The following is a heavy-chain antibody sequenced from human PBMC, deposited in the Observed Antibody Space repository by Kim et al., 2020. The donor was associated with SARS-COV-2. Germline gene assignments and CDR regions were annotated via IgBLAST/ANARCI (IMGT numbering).Heavy chain of an antibody. CDR3: AREGGSGSYYKP. D-gene: IGHD3-10*01. J-gene: IGHJ4*02. V-gene: IGHV4-31*03. Sequence: SETLSLTCTVSGGSISSGGYYWSWIRQHPGKGLEWIGYIYYSGSTYYNPSLKSRVTISVDTSKNQFSLKLSSVTAADTAVYYCAREGGSGSYYKPWGQGTLVTVSS. CDR1: GGSISSGGYY. CDR2: IYYSGST.